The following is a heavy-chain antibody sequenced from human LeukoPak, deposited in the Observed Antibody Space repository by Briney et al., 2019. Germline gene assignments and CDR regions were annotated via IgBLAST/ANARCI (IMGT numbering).Heavy chain of an antibody. CDR3: ARALKYDYVWGSYRYTGYFSFDY. CDR1: GGSFSGHY. CDR2: INHSGST. D-gene: IGHD3-16*02. Sequence: SETLSLTCAVYGGSFSGHYWSWIRQPPGKGLEWIGEINHSGSTNYNPSLKSRVTISVDTSKNQFSLKLSSVTAADTAVYYCARALKYDYVWGSYRYTGYFSFDYWGQGTLVTVSS. V-gene: IGHV4-34*01. J-gene: IGHJ4*02.